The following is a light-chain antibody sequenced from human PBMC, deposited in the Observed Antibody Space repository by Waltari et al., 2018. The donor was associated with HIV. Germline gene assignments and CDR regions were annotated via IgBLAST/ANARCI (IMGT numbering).Light chain of an antibody. CDR2: WAS. CDR1: QSVLYSANNKNY. J-gene: IGKJ1*01. Sequence: DIEMTQSPDSLAVSLGERATINCKSSQSVLYSANNKNYLALYQQKPGQPPKLLFYWASTRESGVPDRCRGTGSGTDFTLTITSLQAEDVAVYYCQQYYSSPRTFSQGTKVEVK. CDR3: QQYYSSPRT. V-gene: IGKV4-1*01.